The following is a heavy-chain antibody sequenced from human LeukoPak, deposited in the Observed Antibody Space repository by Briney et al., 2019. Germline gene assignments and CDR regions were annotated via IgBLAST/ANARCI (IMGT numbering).Heavy chain of an antibody. CDR3: AKDRLFDWNRSYYYYYGMDV. J-gene: IGHJ6*02. D-gene: IGHD3-9*01. CDR1: GFTFSSYG. V-gene: IGHV3-30*18. CDR2: ISYDGSNK. Sequence: WRSLRLSFAAPGFTFSSYGMHWGRQAPGQGLGWGAVISYDGSNKYYADSVKGRFTISRDNSKNTLYLQMNSLRAEDTAVYYCAKDRLFDWNRSYYYYYGMDVWGQGTTVTVSS.